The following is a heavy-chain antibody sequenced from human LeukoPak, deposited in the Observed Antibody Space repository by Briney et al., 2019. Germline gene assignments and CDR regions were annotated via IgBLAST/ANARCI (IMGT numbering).Heavy chain of an antibody. J-gene: IGHJ3*01. V-gene: IGHV1-18*01. CDR2: ISAYNGNT. Sequence: ASVKVSCKASGYTFTSYGISWVRQAPGQGLEWMGWISAYNGNTNYAQKLQGRVTMTTDTSTSTAYMGLRSLRSDDTAVYYCARDLSYSRDDAFDLWGQGTTVTVSS. D-gene: IGHD3-22*01. CDR3: ARDLSYSRDDAFDL. CDR1: GYTFTSYG.